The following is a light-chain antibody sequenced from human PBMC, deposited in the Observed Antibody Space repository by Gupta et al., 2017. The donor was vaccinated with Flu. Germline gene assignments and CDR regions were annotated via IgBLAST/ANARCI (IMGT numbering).Light chain of an antibody. J-gene: IGLJ3*02. CDR1: TGAVTSGFY. Sequence: TVPRTGACSTGAVTSGFYPNRFQQKPGQTPRTLISTTSNKHSWTPARFSGSLLGGKAALTVSGVQPEDEDDYYCLLSSGGGWVFGGGTKLTGL. V-gene: IGLV7-43*01. CDR3: LLSSGGGWV. CDR2: TTS.